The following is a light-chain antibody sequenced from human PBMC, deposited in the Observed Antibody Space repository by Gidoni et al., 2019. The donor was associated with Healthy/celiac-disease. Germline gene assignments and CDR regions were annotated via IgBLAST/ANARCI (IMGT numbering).Light chain of an antibody. Sequence: SYVLPQPPSVSVAPGQTARITCGGNNIGSKSVNWYQQKPGQAPVLVVYDDSDRPSGIPERFSGSNSGNTATLTISRVEAGDEADYYCQVWDSSSDHPVFGGGTKLTVL. CDR1: NIGSKS. CDR3: QVWDSSSDHPV. J-gene: IGLJ3*02. CDR2: DDS. V-gene: IGLV3-21*02.